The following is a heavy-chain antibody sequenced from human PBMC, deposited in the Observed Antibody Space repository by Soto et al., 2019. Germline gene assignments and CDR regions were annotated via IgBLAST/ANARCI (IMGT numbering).Heavy chain of an antibody. D-gene: IGHD5-18*01. CDR1: GGSISSYY. J-gene: IGHJ4*02. CDR3: ARGRGDTAMAWYY. CDR2: ISYSGST. V-gene: IGHV4-59*01. Sequence: LSLTCTVSGGSISSYYWSWIRQSPGKGLEWIGYISYSGSTKYNPSLKSRVTISEDTSKIQFSLKLSSVTAADTAVYYCARGRGDTAMAWYYWGQGTLVTVSS.